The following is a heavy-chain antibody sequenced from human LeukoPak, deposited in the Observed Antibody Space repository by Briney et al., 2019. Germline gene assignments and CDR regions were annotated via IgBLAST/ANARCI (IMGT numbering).Heavy chain of an antibody. CDR2: IIPIFGTA. D-gene: IGHD2-15*01. Sequence: SVKVSCKASGGTFSSYAISWVRQAPGQGLKWMGGIIPIFGTANYAQKFQGRVTITADESTSTAYMELSSLRSEDTAVYYCARDMRGLYWYYFDYWGQGTLVTVSS. CDR1: GGTFSSYA. J-gene: IGHJ4*02. V-gene: IGHV1-69*13. CDR3: ARDMRGLYWYYFDY.